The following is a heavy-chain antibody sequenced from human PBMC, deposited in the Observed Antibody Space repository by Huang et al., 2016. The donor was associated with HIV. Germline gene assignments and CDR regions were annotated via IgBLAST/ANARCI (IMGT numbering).Heavy chain of an antibody. CDR2: IYWDDDK. CDR1: GFSLNHKGVG. CDR3: AHIGRLGNYYMDV. J-gene: IGHJ6*03. D-gene: IGHD7-27*01. V-gene: IGHV2-5*02. Sequence: QITLKESGPTVIKPTQTLTLTCCFSGFSLNHKGVGVGWIRQPPGKALEWLVLIYWDDDKRFTPSLKNRITITKDTSKNQVVFTMTNLDPMDTGTYYGAHIGRLGNYYMDVWGNGTTVTVSS.